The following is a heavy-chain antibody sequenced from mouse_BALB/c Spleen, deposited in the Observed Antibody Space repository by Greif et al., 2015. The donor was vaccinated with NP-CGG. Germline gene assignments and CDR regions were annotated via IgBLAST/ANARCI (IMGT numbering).Heavy chain of an antibody. J-gene: IGHJ3*01. D-gene: IGHD2-1*01. V-gene: IGHV5-6*01. CDR2: ISSGGSYT. Sequence: EVKLMESGGDLVKPGGSLKLSCAASGFTFSSYGMSWVRQTPDKRLEWVATISSGGSYTYYPASVKGRFTISRYNAKNSLYLQMSSLNSEDTAMYYCARNYYGNYDFSYLGQGTLFTVSA. CDR3: ARNYYGNYDFSY. CDR1: GFTFSSYG.